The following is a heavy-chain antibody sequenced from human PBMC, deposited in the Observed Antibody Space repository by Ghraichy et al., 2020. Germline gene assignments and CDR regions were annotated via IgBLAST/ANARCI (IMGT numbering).Heavy chain of an antibody. Sequence: ASVKVSCEASGYPSSNYGISWVRQAPGQGLEWMGWISAYRGNTHYAENFQGRVSMTTDTSTSTVYMEMRSLRPDDTALYYCASTDFDYWGQGTLVTVSS. CDR3: ASTDFDY. CDR2: ISAYRGNT. J-gene: IGHJ4*02. V-gene: IGHV1-18*01. D-gene: IGHD4-17*01. CDR1: GYPSSNYG.